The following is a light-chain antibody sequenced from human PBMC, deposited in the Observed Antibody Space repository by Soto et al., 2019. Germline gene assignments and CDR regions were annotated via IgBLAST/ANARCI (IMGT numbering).Light chain of an antibody. Sequence: EIMMAMYVAALSLTHRERATPSCRASQSVSSNLAWYQQKPGQAPRLLIYGASNRATGIPDRISGSGSGTDFTLTISRLEPEDFAVYYCQQYGSSGTFGQGTKVDIK. CDR1: QSVSSN. V-gene: IGKV3-20*01. CDR3: QQYGSSGT. J-gene: IGKJ1*01. CDR2: GAS.